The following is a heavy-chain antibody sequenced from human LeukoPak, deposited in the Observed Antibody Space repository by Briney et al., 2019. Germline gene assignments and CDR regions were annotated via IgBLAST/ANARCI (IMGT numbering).Heavy chain of an antibody. V-gene: IGHV4-59*01. CDR2: IYYSGST. D-gene: IGHD3-16*01. J-gene: IGHJ5*02. CDR3: ARKSIINWFDP. CDR1: GGSISSYY. Sequence: PSETLSLTCTVSGGSISSYYWSWIRQPPGKGLEWIGYIYYSGSTNHNPSLKSRVIISVDTSKNQFSLKLSSVTAADTAVYYCARKSIINWFDPWGQGTLVTVSS.